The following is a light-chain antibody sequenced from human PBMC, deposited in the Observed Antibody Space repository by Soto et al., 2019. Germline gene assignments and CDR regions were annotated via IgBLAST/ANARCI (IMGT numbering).Light chain of an antibody. V-gene: IGLV2-14*01. CDR3: TPYSISNTFYI. Sequence: LTRSPSAFGCPGQAITISCTGPSSYIGCYYYVSCYQHHPGKAPKLIIYQVTNRPSWVSYRFSGSKSGTTAPLTISGLQAEDEADYYCTPYSISNTFYIFGAGTKVTAL. CDR1: SSYIGCYYY. CDR2: QVT. J-gene: IGLJ1*01.